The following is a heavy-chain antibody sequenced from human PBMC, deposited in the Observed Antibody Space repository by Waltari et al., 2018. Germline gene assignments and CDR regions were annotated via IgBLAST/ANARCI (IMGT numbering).Heavy chain of an antibody. CDR3: VTGRIMKNVGGVLVIEHDLRAGYFQF. J-gene: IGHJ1*01. CDR1: GYTLYELS. CDR2: FDPAPGET. D-gene: IGHD3-16*02. V-gene: IGHV1-24*01. Sequence: QVQVVQSGAEVKKPGASVKVSCKVPGYTLYELSMHWVRQAPGKGLEWMGGFDPAPGETIYDQNFQGRVTITADTTTDPAYMPLSSLRSDDTAVYYCVTGRIMKNVGGVLVIEHDLRAGYFQFWGQGTLVVVSS.